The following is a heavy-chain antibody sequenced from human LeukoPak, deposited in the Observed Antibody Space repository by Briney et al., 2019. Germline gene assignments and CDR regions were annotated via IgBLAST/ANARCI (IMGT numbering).Heavy chain of an antibody. CDR1: GGSISSSSYY. J-gene: IGHJ4*02. Sequence: SETLSLTCTVSGGSISSSSYYWGWIRQPPGKGLEWIGSIYYSGSTYYNPSLKSRVTISVDTSKNQFSLKLSSVTAADTAVYCCARYYYDSSGYSPDYWGQGTLVTVSS. CDR3: ARYYYDSSGYSPDY. V-gene: IGHV4-39*07. CDR2: IYYSGST. D-gene: IGHD3-22*01.